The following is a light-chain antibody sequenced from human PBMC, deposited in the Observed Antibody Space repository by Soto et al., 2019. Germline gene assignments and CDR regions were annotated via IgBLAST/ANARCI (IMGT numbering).Light chain of an antibody. Sequence: DIQMTQSPSSLSASVGDRVTITCRASQSISSYLNWYQQKPGKAPKLLIYAASSLQSGVPSRFSGSGSGTDFTLTISSLQTEDFATYDCRQSYSTPYTFGQGTKLEIK. J-gene: IGKJ2*01. CDR3: RQSYSTPYT. CDR2: AAS. CDR1: QSISSY. V-gene: IGKV1-39*01.